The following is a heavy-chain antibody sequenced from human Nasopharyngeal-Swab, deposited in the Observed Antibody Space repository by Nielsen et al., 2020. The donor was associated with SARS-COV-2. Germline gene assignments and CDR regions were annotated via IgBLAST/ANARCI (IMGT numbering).Heavy chain of an antibody. V-gene: IGHV3-74*01. CDR2: INSDGSST. CDR3: ARDGGAVAGRSLDY. J-gene: IGHJ4*02. Sequence: GESLKISCAASGFTFSSYAMHWVRQAPGKGLVWVSRINSDGSSTSYADSVKGRFTISRDNAKNTLYLQMNSLRAEDTAVYYCARDGGAVAGRSLDYWGQGTLVTVSS. CDR1: GFTFSSYA. D-gene: IGHD6-19*01.